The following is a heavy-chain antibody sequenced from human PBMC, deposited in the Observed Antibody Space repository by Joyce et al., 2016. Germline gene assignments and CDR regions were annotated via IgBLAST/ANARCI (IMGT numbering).Heavy chain of an antibody. V-gene: IGHV3-21*01. CDR2: ISDNSRFI. CDR1: GFALSTYT. CDR3: GRVDPTEQPIDY. J-gene: IGHJ4*02. Sequence: EVQLVESGGGLVKPGGSLRLSCAASGFALSTYTMSWVRQAPGKVLELVSSISDNSRFIYYADSLKGRFTISRDNAKNSLYLQMNSLRAEDTAVYYCGRVDPTEQPIDYWGQGTLVTVSS. D-gene: IGHD6-13*01.